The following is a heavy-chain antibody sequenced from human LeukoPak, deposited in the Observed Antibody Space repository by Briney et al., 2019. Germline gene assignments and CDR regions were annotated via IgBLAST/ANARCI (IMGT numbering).Heavy chain of an antibody. D-gene: IGHD3-3*01. V-gene: IGHV4-59*01. Sequence: SETLSLTCTVSGGSIGTYYWSWIRQPPGKGLESIGYIYYSGSTNYNPSLKSRVTISVDTSKNQFSLKLSSVTAADTAVYYCARDRRHDFWSGYSYFDLWGRGTLVTVPS. CDR2: IYYSGST. CDR1: GGSIGTYY. CDR3: ARDRRHDFWSGYSYFDL. J-gene: IGHJ2*01.